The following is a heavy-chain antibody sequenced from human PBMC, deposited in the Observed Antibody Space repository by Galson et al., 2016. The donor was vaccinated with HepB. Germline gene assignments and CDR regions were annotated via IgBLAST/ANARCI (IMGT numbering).Heavy chain of an antibody. J-gene: IGHJ4*02. D-gene: IGHD2-21*01. CDR3: ARNGLFSLDY. Sequence: SETLSLTCEVSGDSISSHVWWSWVRQPPGKGLEWIGEIYHSGGTNYNPSLKSRVSISVDKSRNHFSLNLNSMTAADTAVYYCARNGLFSLDYWGQGTLVTVSS. V-gene: IGHV4-4*02. CDR1: GDSISSHVW. CDR2: IYHSGGT.